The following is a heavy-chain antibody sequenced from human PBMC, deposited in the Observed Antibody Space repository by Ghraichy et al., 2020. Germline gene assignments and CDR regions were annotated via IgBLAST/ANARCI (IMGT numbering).Heavy chain of an antibody. CDR2: ISGSGVNT. Sequence: GGSLRLSCAASGFTFNSYAMSWVRQAPGKGLEWVSAISGSGVNTYYADSVKGRFTISRDNSKNTLYLQMNSLRVEDTAVYYCAKDNYDSSGYYVYWGQGTLVTVSS. D-gene: IGHD3-22*01. CDR1: GFTFNSYA. V-gene: IGHV3-23*01. CDR3: AKDNYDSSGYYVY. J-gene: IGHJ4*02.